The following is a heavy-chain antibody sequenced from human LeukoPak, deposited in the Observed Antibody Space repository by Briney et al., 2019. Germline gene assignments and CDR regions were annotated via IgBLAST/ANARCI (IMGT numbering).Heavy chain of an antibody. CDR2: IYHSGST. CDR3: ARPLSLGYCSGGSCYGRGAWFDR. CDR1: GGSISSSNW. Sequence: SGTLSLTCAVSGGSISSSNWWSWVRQPPGKGLEWFGQIYHSGSTNYNPSLKSRVTISVDKSKNQFSLQLRSVTAADTAVYYCARPLSLGYCSGGSCYGRGAWFDRWGQGTLVTVSS. D-gene: IGHD2-15*01. V-gene: IGHV4-4*02. J-gene: IGHJ5*02.